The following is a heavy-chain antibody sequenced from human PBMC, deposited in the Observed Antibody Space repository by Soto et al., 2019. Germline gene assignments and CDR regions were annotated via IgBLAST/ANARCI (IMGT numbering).Heavy chain of an antibody. Sequence: GGSLRLSCAASGFTFSSYGMHWVRQAPGKGLEWVAVIWYDGSNKYYADSVKGRFTISRDNSKNTLYLQMNSLRAEETAVYYCARDMITFGGVIAGGYWGQGTLVTVSS. D-gene: IGHD3-16*02. V-gene: IGHV3-33*01. CDR2: IWYDGSNK. CDR3: ARDMITFGGVIAGGY. CDR1: GFTFSSYG. J-gene: IGHJ4*02.